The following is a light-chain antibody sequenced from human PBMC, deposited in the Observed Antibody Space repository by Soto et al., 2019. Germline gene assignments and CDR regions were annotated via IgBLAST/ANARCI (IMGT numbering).Light chain of an antibody. CDR1: QSIRSY. Sequence: EIVLTQSPATLSLSPGDSATLSCRASQSIRSYLAWYQQKRGQAPRLLIYGASSRATGIPDRFSGSGSGTDFTLTISRLEPEDFAVYYCQQYGSSLTFGGGTKVDI. CDR2: GAS. J-gene: IGKJ4*01. V-gene: IGKV3-20*01. CDR3: QQYGSSLT.